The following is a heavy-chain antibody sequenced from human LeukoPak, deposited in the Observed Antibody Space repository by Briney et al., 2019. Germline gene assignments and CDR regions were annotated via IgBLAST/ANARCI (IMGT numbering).Heavy chain of an antibody. CDR2: INPNSGGT. Sequence: ASVKVSCKASGYTFTSYDIYWVRQAPGQGLEWMGRINPNSGGTDYAQNFQGRVTMTRDTSTSTAYMELSRLRYDDTAVYYCARGYCSGGTCYLVENWLDPWGQGTLVTVSS. V-gene: IGHV1-2*06. D-gene: IGHD2-15*01. J-gene: IGHJ5*02. CDR3: ARGYCSGGTCYLVENWLDP. CDR1: GYTFTSYD.